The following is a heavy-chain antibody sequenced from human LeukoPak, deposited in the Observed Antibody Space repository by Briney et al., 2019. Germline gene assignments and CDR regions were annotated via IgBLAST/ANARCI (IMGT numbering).Heavy chain of an antibody. J-gene: IGHJ4*02. CDR1: GGSFSGYY. D-gene: IGHD3-9*01. Sequence: SETLSLTCAVYGGSFSGYYWSWIRQPPGKGLEWIGEINHSGSTNYNPSLKSRVTISVDTSKNQFSLKLSSVTAADTAVYYCARGDVTIFWGLKTFDYWGQGTLVTVSS. CDR2: INHSGST. CDR3: ARGDVTIFWGLKTFDY. V-gene: IGHV4-34*01.